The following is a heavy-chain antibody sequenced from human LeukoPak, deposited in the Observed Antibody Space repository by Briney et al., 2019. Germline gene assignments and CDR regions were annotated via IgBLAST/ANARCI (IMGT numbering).Heavy chain of an antibody. CDR1: GYTFTDYF. Sequence: APVKVSCKASGYTFTDYFIHWVRQAPGQGLEWMGWIIPNNGGTAYAQNFRGRVTMTWDTSINTAYMELARLRSDDTAIYYCARDGSSLDVWGQGTTVTVSS. CDR3: ARDGSSLDV. V-gene: IGHV1-2*02. D-gene: IGHD6-13*01. CDR2: IIPNNGGT. J-gene: IGHJ6*02.